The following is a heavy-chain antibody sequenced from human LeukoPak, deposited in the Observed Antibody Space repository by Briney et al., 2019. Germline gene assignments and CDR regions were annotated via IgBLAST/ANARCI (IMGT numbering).Heavy chain of an antibody. V-gene: IGHV3-30*02. Sequence: GGSLRLSCAASGFTFSSYGMHWVRQAPGKGLEWVAFIRYDGSDKYYTDSVKGRFTISRDDSKNTLYLQMNSLRAEDTAVYYCARAPPILDYWGQGTLVTVSS. CDR3: ARAPPILDY. J-gene: IGHJ4*02. CDR2: IRYDGSDK. CDR1: GFTFSSYG.